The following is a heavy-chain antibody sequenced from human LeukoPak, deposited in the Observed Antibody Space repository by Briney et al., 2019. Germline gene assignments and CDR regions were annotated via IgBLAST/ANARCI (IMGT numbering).Heavy chain of an antibody. CDR2: FSASGST. CDR1: GGSISG. V-gene: IGHV4-4*07. Sequence: SETLSLTCTVSGGSISGGSWIRQPAGKGLEWIGRFSASGSTDYNPSLKSRVTMSVDTSKNQFSLRLISVTAADTAVYYCAKDGAIWPFFDSWGQGILVTVSS. CDR3: AKDGAIWPFFDS. J-gene: IGHJ4*02.